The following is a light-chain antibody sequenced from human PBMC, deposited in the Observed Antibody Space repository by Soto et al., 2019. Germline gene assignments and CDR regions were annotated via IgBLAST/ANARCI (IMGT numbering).Light chain of an antibody. CDR2: EVS. CDR1: GSNVGGYTY. J-gene: IGLJ1*01. CDR3: YSYTSSGTYV. Sequence: QSVLTQPPSASGTPGQRVTISCSGSGSNVGGYTYVSWYQQHPGKAPRLMISEVSNRPSGVSSRFSGSKSGNTASLTISGLQAEDEADYYCYSYTSSGTYVFGTGTKLTVL. V-gene: IGLV2-14*01.